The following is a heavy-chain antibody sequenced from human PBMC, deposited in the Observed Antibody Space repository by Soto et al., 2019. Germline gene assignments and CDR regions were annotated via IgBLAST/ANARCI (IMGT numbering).Heavy chain of an antibody. D-gene: IGHD4-4*01. Sequence: SETLSLTCTVSGGSISGYYWSWIRQPPGKGLEWIGYIYYTGSTNYNPSLKSRVTISVDTSKNQFSLKLSSVTAADTAVYYCARTYSNYAYYYYYMDFWGRGTTVTVSS. CDR3: ARTYSNYAYYYYYMDF. CDR1: GGSISGYY. V-gene: IGHV4-59*08. J-gene: IGHJ6*03. CDR2: IYYTGST.